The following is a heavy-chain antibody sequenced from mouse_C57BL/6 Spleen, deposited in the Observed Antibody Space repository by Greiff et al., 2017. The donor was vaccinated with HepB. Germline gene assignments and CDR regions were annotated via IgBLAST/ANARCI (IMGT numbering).Heavy chain of an antibody. J-gene: IGHJ3*01. CDR1: GYTFTDYY. V-gene: IGHV1-26*01. CDR2: INPNNGGT. Sequence: EVQLQQSGPELVKPGASVKISCKASGYTFTDYYMNWVKQSHGKSLEWIGDINPNNGGTSYNQKFKGKATLTVDKSSSTAYMELRTLTSEDSSVYYCAGLYYDYDQGPCAYWSQGALVTVSA. CDR3: AGLYYDYDQGPCAY. D-gene: IGHD2-4*01.